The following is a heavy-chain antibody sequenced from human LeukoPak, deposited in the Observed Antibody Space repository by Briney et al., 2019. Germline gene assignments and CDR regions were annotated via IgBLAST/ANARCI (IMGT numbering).Heavy chain of an antibody. CDR3: TTCHLTTRGGPIGPEFDS. CDR1: GFTFRNAW. Sequence: GGSLRLSCAASGFTFRNAWMSWVRQAPGKGLEWVGRIKSKTDGGTTDYAAPVKGRLTISRADSKNKPYLPMNSLKTEDTAVYSCTTCHLTTRGGPIGPEFDSWGQGTLVTVSS. V-gene: IGHV3-15*01. CDR2: IKSKTDGGTT. J-gene: IGHJ4*02. D-gene: IGHD1-14*01.